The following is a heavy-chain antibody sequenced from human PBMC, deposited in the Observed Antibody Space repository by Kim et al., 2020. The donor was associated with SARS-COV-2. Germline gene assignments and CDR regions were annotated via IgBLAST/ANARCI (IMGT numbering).Heavy chain of an antibody. J-gene: IGHJ4*02. Sequence: YADSVKGRFTIPRDNYKNTLYLQMNSLRAEDTAVYYCARACGEGGYSPGYWGQGTLVIVSS. V-gene: IGHV3-23*01. D-gene: IGHD3-22*01. CDR3: ARACGEGGYSPGY.